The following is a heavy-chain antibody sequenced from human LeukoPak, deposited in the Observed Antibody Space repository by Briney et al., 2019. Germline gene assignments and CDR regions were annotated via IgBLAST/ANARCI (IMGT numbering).Heavy chain of an antibody. Sequence: PSETLSLTCAVYGGSFSGYYWSWIRQPPGKRLEWIGRINHGGSTNDNPSLKSRVTLSEDTPKNQFSLKLSSVTAADTAVYYCARGTYDTSGYYFYFDYWGQGILVTVSS. CDR1: GGSFSGYY. CDR3: ARGTYDTSGYYFYFDY. J-gene: IGHJ4*02. V-gene: IGHV4-34*01. D-gene: IGHD3-22*01. CDR2: INHGGST.